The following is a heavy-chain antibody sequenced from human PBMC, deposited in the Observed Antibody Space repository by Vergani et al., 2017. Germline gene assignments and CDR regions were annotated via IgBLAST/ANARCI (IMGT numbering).Heavy chain of an antibody. CDR2: IYYSGST. V-gene: IGHV4-39*07. J-gene: IGHJ4*02. CDR3: ATMAEVRGPD. D-gene: IGHD3-10*01. CDR1: GGSISSSSYY. Sequence: QLQLQESGPGLVKPSETLSLTCTVSGGSISSSSYYWGWIRQPPGKGLEWIGSIYYSGSTYYNPSLKRRVTISVDTSKNQFSLKLSSVTAADTAVYYCATMAEVRGPDWGQGTLVTVSS.